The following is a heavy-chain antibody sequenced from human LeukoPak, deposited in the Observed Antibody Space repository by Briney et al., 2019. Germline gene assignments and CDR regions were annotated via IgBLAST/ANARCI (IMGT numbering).Heavy chain of an antibody. D-gene: IGHD3-22*01. CDR1: GGSFSGYY. CDR3: ARGVGDSSGYPPVGAQNWFDP. V-gene: IGHV4-34*01. J-gene: IGHJ5*02. Sequence: SETLSLTCAVYGGSFSGYYWSWIRQPPGKGLEWIGEINHSGSTNYNPSLKSRVTISVDTSKNQFSLKLSSVTAADTAVYYCARGVGDSSGYPPVGAQNWFDPWGQGTLVTVSS. CDR2: INHSGST.